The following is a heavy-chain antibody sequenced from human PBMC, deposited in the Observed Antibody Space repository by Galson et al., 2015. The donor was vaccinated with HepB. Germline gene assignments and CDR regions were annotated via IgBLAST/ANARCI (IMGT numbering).Heavy chain of an antibody. J-gene: IGHJ6*02. CDR3: AREQLPHYYYYYHGMDV. Sequence: AISGDSVSSNSAAWNWIRQSPSRGLEWLGRTYYRSEWYNDYAVSVKSRITINPDTSKNQFSLQLNSVTPEDTAVYYCAREQLPHYYYYYHGMDVWGQGTTVTVSS. D-gene: IGHD2-2*01. CDR1: GDSVSSNSAA. CDR2: TYYRSEWYN. V-gene: IGHV6-1*01.